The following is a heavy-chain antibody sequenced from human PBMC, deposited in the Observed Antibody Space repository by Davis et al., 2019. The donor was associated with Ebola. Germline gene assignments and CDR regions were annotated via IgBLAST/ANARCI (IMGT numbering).Heavy chain of an antibody. D-gene: IGHD3-3*01. CDR2: INPSGGTT. CDR1: GGTFSSYA. V-gene: IGHV1-18*01. J-gene: IGHJ4*02. Sequence: ASVKVSCKASGGTFSSYAISWVRQAPGQGLEWMGIINPSGGTTTYAQKLQGRVTMTTDTSTSTAYMELRSLRSDDTAVYYCARSGRFLEWSDYWGQGTLVTVSS. CDR3: ARSGRFLEWSDY.